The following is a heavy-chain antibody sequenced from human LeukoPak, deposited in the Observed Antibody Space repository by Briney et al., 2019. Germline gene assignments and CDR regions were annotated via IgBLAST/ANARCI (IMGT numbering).Heavy chain of an antibody. Sequence: GGSLRLSCAASGFTFSGYYMSWIRQAPGKGLEWVSYISSRGNLIYYADSVKGRFTISRDNSKNTLYPQMNSLRAEDTAVYYCAKDVRAAGPNDTFDYWGQGTLVTVSS. J-gene: IGHJ4*02. CDR1: GFTFSGYY. CDR2: ISSRGNLI. D-gene: IGHD6-13*01. V-gene: IGHV3-11*01. CDR3: AKDVRAAGPNDTFDY.